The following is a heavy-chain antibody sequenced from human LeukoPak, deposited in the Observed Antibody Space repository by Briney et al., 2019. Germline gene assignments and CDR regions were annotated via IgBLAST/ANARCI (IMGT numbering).Heavy chain of an antibody. J-gene: IGHJ4*02. CDR3: ARVVVVPAAIRD. CDR1: GYTFTGYY. V-gene: IGHV1-2*02. D-gene: IGHD2-2*01. CDR2: INPNSCGT. Sequence: GASVKVSCKASGYTFTGYYMHWVRQAPGQGLEWMGWINPNSCGTNYQGRVTMTRDTSISTAYMELSRLRSDDTAVYYCARVVVVPAAIRDWGQGTLVTVSS.